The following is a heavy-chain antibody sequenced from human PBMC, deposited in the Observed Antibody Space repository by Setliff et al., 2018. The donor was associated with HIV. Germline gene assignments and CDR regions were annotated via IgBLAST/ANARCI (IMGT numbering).Heavy chain of an antibody. V-gene: IGHV5-51*01. CDR2: IYPGDSDT. J-gene: IGHJ3*02. D-gene: IGHD3-9*01. CDR1: GYTFTNYW. CDR3: ARQGDYHILTGYYSGPHDAFDI. Sequence: GESLKISCRASGYTFTNYWIGWVRQMPGRGLEWMGIIYPGDSDTRYSPSFQGQVTISADKSISTAYLQWSSLKASDTAMYYCARQGDYHILTGYYSGPHDAFDIWGQGTMVTVSS.